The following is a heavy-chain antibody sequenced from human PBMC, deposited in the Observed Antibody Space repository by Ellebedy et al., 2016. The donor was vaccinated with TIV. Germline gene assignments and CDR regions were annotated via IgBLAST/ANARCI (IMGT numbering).Heavy chain of an antibody. D-gene: IGHD3-22*01. Sequence: GESLKISCAASGFTVSQYGMHWVRQAPGKGLEWVAGIWSDGVGSKIYYADSVKGRFTISRDTSKNTVSLQMNSLRADDTAVYYCARDDDSSGFYWYFGLWGRGTLVTVSS. J-gene: IGHJ2*01. V-gene: IGHV3-33*01. CDR1: GFTVSQYG. CDR3: ARDDDSSGFYWYFGL. CDR2: IWSDGVGSKI.